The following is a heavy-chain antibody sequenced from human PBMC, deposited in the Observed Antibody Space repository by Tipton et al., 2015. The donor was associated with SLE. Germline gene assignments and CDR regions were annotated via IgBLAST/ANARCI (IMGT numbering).Heavy chain of an antibody. J-gene: IGHJ6*03. CDR2: IYYSGST. V-gene: IGHV4-39*01. Sequence: TLSLTCTVSGGSISSSSYYWGWIRQPPGKGLEWIGSIYYSGSTYYNPSLKSRVTISVDTSKNQFSLKLSSVTAADTAVYYCAVWGGATTTTGYMDVWGKGTTVSVSS. D-gene: IGHD4-17*01. CDR3: AVWGGATTTTGYMDV. CDR1: GGSISSSSYY.